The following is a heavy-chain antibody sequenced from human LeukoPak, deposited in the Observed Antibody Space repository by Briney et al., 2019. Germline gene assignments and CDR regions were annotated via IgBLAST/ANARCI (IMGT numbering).Heavy chain of an antibody. CDR1: GFTFSSYS. Sequence: GGFLRLSCAASGFTFSSYSMNWVRQAPGKGLEWVSSISSSSSYIYYADSVKGRFTISRDNAKNSLYLQMNSLRAEDTAVYYCASENSLYSSSSGGDYWGQGTLVTVSS. D-gene: IGHD6-13*01. V-gene: IGHV3-21*01. CDR2: ISSSSSYI. CDR3: ASENSLYSSSSGGDY. J-gene: IGHJ4*02.